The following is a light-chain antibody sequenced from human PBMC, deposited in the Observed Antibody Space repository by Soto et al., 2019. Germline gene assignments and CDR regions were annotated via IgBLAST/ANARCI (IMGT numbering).Light chain of an antibody. CDR3: QQRTNWPPLT. CDR1: QSVGTY. Sequence: EIVLTQSPATLSLSPGERATLSCRASQSVGTYLAWYQQKPGQAPRLLIYDASIRATGIPARFSGSGSGTDFTLTISSLEPEDFAGYYCQQRTNWPPLTFGGGTKVAIK. CDR2: DAS. J-gene: IGKJ4*01. V-gene: IGKV3-11*01.